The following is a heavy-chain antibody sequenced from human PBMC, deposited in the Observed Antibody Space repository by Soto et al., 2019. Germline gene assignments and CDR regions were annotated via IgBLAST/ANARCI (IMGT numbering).Heavy chain of an antibody. V-gene: IGHV3-23*01. D-gene: IGHD2-15*01. CDR2: ITNSGSRT. J-gene: IGHJ4*02. CDR1: GFTFSSYV. Sequence: EVQLLESGGGLVQPGGSLRLSCAASGFTFSSYVMIWVRQAPGKGLEWVSAITNSGSRTYYADSVKGRFTISRDNSKNTVYLHMNSWRAEDTDVYYGANRGSLLGWSFDHWGQGTLVTVSS. CDR3: ANRGSLLGWSFDH.